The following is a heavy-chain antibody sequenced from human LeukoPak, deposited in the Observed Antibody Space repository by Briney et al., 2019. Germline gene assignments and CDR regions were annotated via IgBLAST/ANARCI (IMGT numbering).Heavy chain of an antibody. Sequence: PGGSLRLSCAASGFTFGNSWVHWVRQAPGKGLVWVSLINADGSTATYADSVKGRFTISRDNSKNTFYLQMNSLRAEDTAIYYCAKDFVAVTAIGMYYSDYWGQGTLVTVSA. D-gene: IGHD2-21*02. CDR1: GFTFGNSW. CDR3: AKDFVAVTAIGMYYSDY. J-gene: IGHJ4*02. CDR2: INADGSTA. V-gene: IGHV3-74*01.